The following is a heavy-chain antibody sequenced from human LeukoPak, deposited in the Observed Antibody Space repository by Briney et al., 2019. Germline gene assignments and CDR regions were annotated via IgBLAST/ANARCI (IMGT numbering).Heavy chain of an antibody. CDR3: ARDPKGVSSGYGY. CDR1: GFTVSSNY. D-gene: IGHD3-22*01. Sequence: GGSLRLSCAASGFTVSSNYMSWVRQAPGKRLEWVSVIYSGGSTYYADSVKGRFTISRDNSKNTLYLQMNSLRAEDTAVYYCARDPKGVSSGYGYWGQGTLVTVSS. CDR2: IYSGGST. J-gene: IGHJ4*02. V-gene: IGHV3-53*01.